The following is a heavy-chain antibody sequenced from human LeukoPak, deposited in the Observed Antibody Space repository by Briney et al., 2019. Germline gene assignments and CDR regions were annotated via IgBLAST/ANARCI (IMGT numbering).Heavy chain of an antibody. CDR2: IRYDGSNK. D-gene: IGHD2-2*01. J-gene: IGHJ4*02. CDR3: AKAYSDIVVVPAAIDY. V-gene: IGHV3-30*02. Sequence: PGGSLRLSRAASGFTFSSYGMHWVRQAPGKGLEWVAFIRYDGSNKYYADSVKGRFTISRDNSKNTLYLQMNSLRAEDTAVHYCAKAYSDIVVVPAAIDYWGQGTLVTVSS. CDR1: GFTFSSYG.